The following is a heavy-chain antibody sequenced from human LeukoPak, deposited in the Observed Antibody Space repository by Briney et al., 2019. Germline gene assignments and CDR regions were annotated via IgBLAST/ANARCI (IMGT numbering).Heavy chain of an antibody. CDR1: GFTFSSYA. CDR2: ISSNGGST. CDR3: VKTGRTTRSPTYYFDY. J-gene: IGHJ4*02. V-gene: IGHV3-64D*06. D-gene: IGHD1-1*01. Sequence: GGSLRLSCSASGFTFSSYALHWVRQAPGKGLEYVSAISSNGGSTYYADSVKGRFTISRDNSKNTLYLQMSSLRAEDTAVYYCVKTGRTTRSPTYYFDYWGQGTLVTVSS.